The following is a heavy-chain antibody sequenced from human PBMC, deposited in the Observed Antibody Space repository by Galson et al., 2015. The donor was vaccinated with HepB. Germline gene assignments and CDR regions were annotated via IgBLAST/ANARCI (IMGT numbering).Heavy chain of an antibody. V-gene: IGHV3-7*01. CDR2: IKQDGSEK. J-gene: IGHJ4*02. CDR1: GFTFSSYW. Sequence: SLRLSCAASGFTFSSYWMSWVRQAPGKGLEWVANIKQDGSEKYYVDPVKGRFTISRDNAKNSLYLQMNSLRAEDTAVYYCARERCSSTSCYWDYWGQGTLVTVSS. CDR3: ARERCSSTSCYWDY. D-gene: IGHD2-2*01.